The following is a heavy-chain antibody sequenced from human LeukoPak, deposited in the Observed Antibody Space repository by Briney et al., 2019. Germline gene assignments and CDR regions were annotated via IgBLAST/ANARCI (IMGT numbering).Heavy chain of an antibody. Sequence: SETLSLTCTVSGGSISSYYWSWIRQPPGKGLEWIGYIYYSGSTNYNPSLKSRVTISVDTSKNQFSLKLSSVTAADTAVYYCARQPPSGYDYRDAFDIWGQGTMVTVSS. CDR1: GGSISSYY. V-gene: IGHV4-59*08. CDR2: IYYSGST. CDR3: ARQPPSGYDYRDAFDI. J-gene: IGHJ3*02. D-gene: IGHD5-12*01.